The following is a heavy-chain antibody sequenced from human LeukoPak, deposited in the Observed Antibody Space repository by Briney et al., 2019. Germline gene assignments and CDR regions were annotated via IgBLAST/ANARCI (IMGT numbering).Heavy chain of an antibody. V-gene: IGHV4-34*01. CDR2: INHSGST. J-gene: IGHJ6*03. CDR3: ARGPGVFSSSRGYYYMDV. Sequence: SETLSLTCTVAGASLNNYHWTWIRQPAGKGLEWIGEINHSGSTNYNPSLKSRVTISVDTSKNQFSLKLSSVTAADTAVYYCARGPGVFSSSRGYYYMDVWGKGTTVTVSS. D-gene: IGHD6-6*01. CDR1: GASLNNYH.